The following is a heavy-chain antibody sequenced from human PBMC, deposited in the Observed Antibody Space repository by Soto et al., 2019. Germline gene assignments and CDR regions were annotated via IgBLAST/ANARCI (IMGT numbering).Heavy chain of an antibody. V-gene: IGHV3-30*18. Sequence: XXSLRLSFAASGFTFSSYGMHWVLQAPGKGLEWVAVISYDGSNKYYADSVKGRFTISRDNSKNTLYLQMNSLRDEDTAVYYCAKDLWVAAQSGFDPWGQGTLVTVSS. J-gene: IGHJ5*02. CDR3: AKDLWVAAQSGFDP. CDR2: ISYDGSNK. CDR1: GFTFSSYG. D-gene: IGHD6-13*01.